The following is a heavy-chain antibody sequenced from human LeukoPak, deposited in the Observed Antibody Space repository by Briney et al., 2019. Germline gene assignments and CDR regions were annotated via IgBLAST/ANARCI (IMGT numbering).Heavy chain of an antibody. CDR3: ARAPRVWYYDSSGYYYY. Sequence: ASVKVSCKASGYTFTSYDINWVRQATGQGLEWMGWMNHNSGNTGYAQKFQGRVTMTRNTSISTAYMELSSLRSEDTAVYYCARAPRVWYYDSSGYYYYWGQGTLVTVS. CDR2: MNHNSGNT. CDR1: GYTFTSYD. D-gene: IGHD3-22*01. V-gene: IGHV1-8*01. J-gene: IGHJ4*02.